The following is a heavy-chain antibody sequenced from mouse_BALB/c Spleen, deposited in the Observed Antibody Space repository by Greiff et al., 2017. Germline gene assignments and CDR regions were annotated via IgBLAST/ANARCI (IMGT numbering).Heavy chain of an antibody. V-gene: IGHV5-6-5*01. J-gene: IGHJ4*01. CDR2: ISSGGST. Sequence: EVKLMESGGGLVKPGGSLKLSCAASGFTFSSYAMSWVRQTPEKRLEWVASISSGGSTYYPDSVKGRFTISRDNARNILYLQMSSLRSEDTAMYYCAPFYYRYDRGYAMDYWGQGTSVTVSS. D-gene: IGHD2-14*01. CDR3: APFYYRYDRGYAMDY. CDR1: GFTFSSYA.